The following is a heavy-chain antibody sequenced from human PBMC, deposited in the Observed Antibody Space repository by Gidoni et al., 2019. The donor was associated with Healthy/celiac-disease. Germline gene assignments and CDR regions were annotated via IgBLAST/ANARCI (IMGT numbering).Heavy chain of an antibody. D-gene: IGHD5-18*01. Sequence: EVQLVESVGGWVQPGGSLGLSGAASAFTFSSYEMIWVRQAPGKGLEGVAYISSSGSTIYYADSVKGRFTISRDNAKNSLYLQMNSLRAEDTAVYYCARDRGWGYSYGLDYWGQGTLVTVSS. J-gene: IGHJ4*02. V-gene: IGHV3-48*03. CDR2: ISSSGSTI. CDR1: AFTFSSYE. CDR3: ARDRGWGYSYGLDY.